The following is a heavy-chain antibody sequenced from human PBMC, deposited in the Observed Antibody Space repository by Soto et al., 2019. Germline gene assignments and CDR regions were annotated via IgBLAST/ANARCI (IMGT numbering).Heavy chain of an antibody. D-gene: IGHD2-21*01. CDR3: ARETDGDYVGYFDH. Sequence: SETLSLTCALYGRSLSGYYWSWIRQPPGKGLEWIGEINHSGSTNYNPSLKSRVIMSVDTSKNQFSLKVRSVTAADTAVYYCARETDGDYVGYFDHWGQGIQVTVSS. V-gene: IGHV4-34*01. CDR2: INHSGST. CDR1: GRSLSGYY. J-gene: IGHJ4*02.